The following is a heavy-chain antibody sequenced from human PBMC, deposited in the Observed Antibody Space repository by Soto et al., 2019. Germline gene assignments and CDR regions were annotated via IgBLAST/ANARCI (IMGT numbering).Heavy chain of an antibody. D-gene: IGHD5-18*01. Sequence: ASVKVACKASGYTFTSYGISWVLQAPGEGLEWMGWISAYNGNTNYAQKLQGRVTMTTDTSTSTAYMELRSLRSDDTAVYYCARGRGYSYGYYYGMDVWGQGTTVTVSS. CDR1: GYTFTSYG. CDR2: ISAYNGNT. V-gene: IGHV1-18*01. CDR3: ARGRGYSYGYYYGMDV. J-gene: IGHJ6*02.